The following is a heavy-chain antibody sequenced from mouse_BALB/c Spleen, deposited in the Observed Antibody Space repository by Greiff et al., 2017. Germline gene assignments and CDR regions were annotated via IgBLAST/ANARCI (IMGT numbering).Heavy chain of an antibody. J-gene: IGHJ1*01. V-gene: IGHV3-2*02. CDR3: ARSGGNWYFEV. CDR1: GYSITSDYA. Sequence: EVQLVESGPGLVKPSQSLSLTCTVTGYSITSDYAWNWIRQFPGNKLEWMGYISYSGSTSYNPSLKSRISITRDTSKNQFFLQLNSVTTEDTATYYCARSGGNWYFEVWGAGTTVTVSS. D-gene: IGHD3-1*01. CDR2: ISYSGST.